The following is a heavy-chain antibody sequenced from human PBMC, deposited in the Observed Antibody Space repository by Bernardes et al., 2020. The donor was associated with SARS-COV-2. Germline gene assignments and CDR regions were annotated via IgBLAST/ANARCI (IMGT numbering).Heavy chain of an antibody. CDR1: GYTITNYA. Sequence: ASVQDSCKASGYTITNYAISWVRQAPGQGREWMGGVSTYKGNTNHAQRLQGRVTMTTDTSTSTAYMELRSLRSDDTAVYYCGRLGYCSSSSCYRHLDYWGQGTLVTVSS. D-gene: IGHD2-2*01. V-gene: IGHV1-18*01. J-gene: IGHJ4*02. CDR3: GRLGYCSSSSCYRHLDY. CDR2: VSTYKGNT.